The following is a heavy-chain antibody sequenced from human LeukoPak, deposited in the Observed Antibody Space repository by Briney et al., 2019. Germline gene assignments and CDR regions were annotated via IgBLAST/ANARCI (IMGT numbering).Heavy chain of an antibody. Sequence: PGGSLRLSCAASGFTFSNYAMSWVRQAPGKGLEWVSAISGSGGRTYYADSVKGRFTVSRDKSKNTLYLQMNSLKTEDTAVYYCTTVADAGQIDYWGQGTLVTVSS. CDR3: TTVADAGQIDY. CDR2: ISGSGGRT. J-gene: IGHJ4*02. V-gene: IGHV3-23*01. D-gene: IGHD6-13*01. CDR1: GFTFSNYA.